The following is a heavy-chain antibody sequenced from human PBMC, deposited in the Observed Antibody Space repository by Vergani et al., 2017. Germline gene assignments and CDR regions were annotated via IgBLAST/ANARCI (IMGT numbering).Heavy chain of an antibody. D-gene: IGHD5-12*01. CDR2: IYHSGST. Sequence: QVQLQESGSGLVEPSETLSLTCAVSGYSIRNGYYWGWIRQPPGKGLEWIGSIYHSGSTHYNPSLKSRVTISVDTSKNDFSLKVTSVTAADTAVHYCTRQPQEGASGPPSVPTWGQGISVIVSS. J-gene: IGHJ4*02. CDR1: GYSIRNGYY. V-gene: IGHV4-38-2*01. CDR3: TRQPQEGASGPPSVPT.